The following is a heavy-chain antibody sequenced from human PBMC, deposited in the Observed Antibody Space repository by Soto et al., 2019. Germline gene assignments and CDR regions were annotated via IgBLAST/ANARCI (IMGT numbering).Heavy chain of an antibody. J-gene: IGHJ6*02. Sequence: SETLSLTCTVSGGSISSYYWSWIRQPPGNGLEWIGYIYYSGSTNYNPSLKSRVTISVDTSKNQFSLKLSSVTAADTAVYYCARARGSSSGYYYYGMDVWGQGTTVTVSS. CDR1: GGSISSYY. V-gene: IGHV4-59*01. CDR2: IYYSGST. CDR3: ARARGSSSGYYYYGMDV. D-gene: IGHD6-6*01.